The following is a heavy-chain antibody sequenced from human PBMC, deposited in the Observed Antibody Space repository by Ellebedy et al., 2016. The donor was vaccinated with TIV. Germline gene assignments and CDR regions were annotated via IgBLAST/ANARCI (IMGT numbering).Heavy chain of an antibody. CDR1: GASISSSSW. CDR2: IFHSGNT. D-gene: IGHD2-8*01. V-gene: IGHV4-4*02. J-gene: IGHJ4*02. CDR3: ARMLYLGGYFDN. Sequence: GSLRLSXAVSGASISSSSWWSWVRQPPGKGLEWIGEIFHSGNTNYNPSLKSRVTFSVDRSKNQFSLKLNSVTAADTAVYYCARMLYLGGYFDNWGQGTLVTVSS.